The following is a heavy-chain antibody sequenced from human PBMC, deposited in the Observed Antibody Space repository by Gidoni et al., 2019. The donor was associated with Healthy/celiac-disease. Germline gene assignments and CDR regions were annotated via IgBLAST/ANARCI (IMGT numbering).Heavy chain of an antibody. Sequence: EVQLVESGGGLVQPGRSLRLSCAASGFTFDDYAMHWVRQAPGKGLEWVSGISWNSGSIGYADSVKGRFTISRDNAKNSLYLQMNSLRAEDTALYYCAKDTGDWGPEWPGLAFDIWGQGTMVTVSS. V-gene: IGHV3-9*01. CDR3: AKDTGDWGPEWPGLAFDI. CDR2: ISWNSGSI. D-gene: IGHD3-16*01. J-gene: IGHJ3*02. CDR1: GFTFDDYA.